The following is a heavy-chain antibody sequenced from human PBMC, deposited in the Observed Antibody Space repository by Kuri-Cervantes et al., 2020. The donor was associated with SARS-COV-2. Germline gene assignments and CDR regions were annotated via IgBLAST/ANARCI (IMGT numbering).Heavy chain of an antibody. CDR3: AGALPWDLRGNDAFDI. J-gene: IGHJ3*02. CDR2: INDSGST. Sequence: SQTLSLTCAVYGGSFSGYYWSWIRQPPGKGLEWIGEINDSGSTNYNPSLKSRVTISVDTSKSQFSLKLSSVTAADTAVYYCAGALPWDLRGNDAFDIWGQGTMVTVSS. V-gene: IGHV4-34*01. CDR1: GGSFSGYY. D-gene: IGHD1-26*01.